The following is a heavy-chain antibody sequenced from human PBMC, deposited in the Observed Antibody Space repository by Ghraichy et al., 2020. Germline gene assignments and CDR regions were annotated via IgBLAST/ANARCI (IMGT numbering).Heavy chain of an antibody. V-gene: IGHV3-30*02. CDR1: GFTFSSYG. CDR3: AKDDIVVVPAQLQYYYYYYMDV. CDR2: IRYDGSNK. J-gene: IGHJ6*03. Sequence: GGSLRLSCAASGFTFSSYGMHWVRQAPGKGLEWVAFIRYDGSNKYYADSVKGRFTISRDNSKNTLYLQMNSLRAEDTAVYYCAKDDIVVVPAQLQYYYYYYMDVWGKGTTVTVSS. D-gene: IGHD2-2*01.